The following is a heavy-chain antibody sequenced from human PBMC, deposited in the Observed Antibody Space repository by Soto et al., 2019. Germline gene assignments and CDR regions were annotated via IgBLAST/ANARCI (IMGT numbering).Heavy chain of an antibody. J-gene: IGHJ4*01. CDR2: IYYSGST. Sequence: SETLSLTCTVSGGSISSYYWSWIRQPPGKGLEWIGYIYYSGSTNYNPSLKSRVTISVDTSKNQFSLKLSSVTAADTAVYYCARSDFWSGYSFDYWGHGSLVTVSS. CDR3: ARSDFWSGYSFDY. CDR1: GGSISSYY. V-gene: IGHV4-59*08. D-gene: IGHD3-3*01.